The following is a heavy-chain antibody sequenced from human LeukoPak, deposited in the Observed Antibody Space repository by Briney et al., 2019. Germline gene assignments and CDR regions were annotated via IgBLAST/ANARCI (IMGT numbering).Heavy chain of an antibody. V-gene: IGHV1-8*01. CDR1: GYTFTSYD. CDR2: VNPNSGNT. D-gene: IGHD2-15*01. J-gene: IGHJ6*03. Sequence: ASVKVSCKASGYTFTSYDINWVRQATGQGLEWMGWVNPNSGNTGYAQKFQGRVTITRNTSISTAYMELSSLRSEDTAVYYCARGSANNYYYYYYMDVWGKGTTVTVSS. CDR3: ARGSANNYYYYYYMDV.